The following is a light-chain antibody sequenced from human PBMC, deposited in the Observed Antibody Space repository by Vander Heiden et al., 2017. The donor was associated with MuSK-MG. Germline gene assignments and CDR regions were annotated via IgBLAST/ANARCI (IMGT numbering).Light chain of an antibody. CDR1: QSISSW. CDR2: DAS. J-gene: IGKJ2*01. Sequence: DTQMTQSPSTLSASVGDRVTITCRASQSISSWLAWYQQKPGKAPKFLIYDASNLESGVPSRFSGSGSGTEFTLTISSLQPDDFATYYCQQDNSYPYTFGQGTKLEIK. CDR3: QQDNSYPYT. V-gene: IGKV1-5*01.